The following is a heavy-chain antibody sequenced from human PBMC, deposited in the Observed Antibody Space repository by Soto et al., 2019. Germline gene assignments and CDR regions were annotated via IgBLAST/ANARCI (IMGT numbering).Heavy chain of an antibody. CDR2: INSDGRST. V-gene: IGHV3-74*01. J-gene: IGHJ5*02. CDR1: GFSLSGYW. Sequence: EVHLVESGGGLVQPGGSLRLSCAASGFSLSGYWMHWVRQAPGKGLVWVSRINSDGRSTSYADSVKGRFTISRDDVKNTRYLETNSLRAEDTAIYYCARDPDWGGFSWFDPWGQGTLVTVSS. CDR3: ARDPDWGGFSWFDP. D-gene: IGHD7-27*01.